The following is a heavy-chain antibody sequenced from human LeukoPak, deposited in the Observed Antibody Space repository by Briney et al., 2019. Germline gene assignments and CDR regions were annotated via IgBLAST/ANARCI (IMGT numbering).Heavy chain of an antibody. D-gene: IGHD5-12*01. V-gene: IGHV3-74*03. J-gene: IGHJ4*02. CDR2: INSDGSYK. CDR3: AREDLVPTALDY. CDR1: GFNFGRYW. Sequence: PGGSLRLSCAASGFNFGRYWMHWVRKAPGKGLLWVSRINSDGSYKTNADFAKGRFTISRDNAKNTLYLQMNSLRAEDTAVYYCAREDLVPTALDYWGQGTLVTASS.